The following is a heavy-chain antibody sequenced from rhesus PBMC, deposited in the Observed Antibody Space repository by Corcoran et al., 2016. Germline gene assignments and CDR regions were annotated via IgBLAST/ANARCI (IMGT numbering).Heavy chain of an antibody. CDR1: GGSISDSYR. CDR2: IYGSSTST. V-gene: IGHV4S10*01. Sequence: QVQLQESGPGVVKPSETLSLTSAVSGGSISDSYRWNWIRQPPGKGLEWIGYIYGSSTSTNYNPSLKSRVTISKDTSKNQFSLKLSSVTAADTAVYYCARGGSSVYWGQGVLVTVSS. CDR3: ARGGSSVY. J-gene: IGHJ4*01. D-gene: IGHD3-16*01.